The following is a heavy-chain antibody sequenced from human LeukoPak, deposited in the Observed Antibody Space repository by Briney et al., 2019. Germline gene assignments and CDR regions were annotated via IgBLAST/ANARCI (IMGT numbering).Heavy chain of an antibody. J-gene: IGHJ4*02. CDR2: IYSGGST. CDR3: ARTNYDILTGYFDY. D-gene: IGHD3-9*01. Sequence: GGSLRLSCAASGFTVSSNYMSWVRQAPGKGLEWVSVIYSGGSTYYADSVKGRFTISRDNSKNTLYLQMNSLGAEDTAVYYCARTNYDILTGYFDYWGQGTLVTVSS. CDR1: GFTVSSNY. V-gene: IGHV3-66*01.